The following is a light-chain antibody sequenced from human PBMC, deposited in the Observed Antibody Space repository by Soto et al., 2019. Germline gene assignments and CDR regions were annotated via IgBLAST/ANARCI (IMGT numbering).Light chain of an antibody. CDR3: QQYNPWPLFT. J-gene: IGKJ2*01. CDR2: DAS. Sequence: EVVMTQSPATLSVSPGERATLSCRASQSVSRNLAWYQQRPGRAPRLLIYDASTRATNIPTRFSGSGSGTEFSLTSRRLQSEDFAVWNCQQYNPWPLFTVGQGTKLEIQ. CDR1: QSVSRN. V-gene: IGKV3-15*01.